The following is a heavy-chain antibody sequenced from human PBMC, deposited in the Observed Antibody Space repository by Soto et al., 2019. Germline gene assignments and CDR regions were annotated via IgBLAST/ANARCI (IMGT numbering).Heavy chain of an antibody. V-gene: IGHV4-39*01. J-gene: IGHJ6*02. Sequence: QLQLQESGPGLVKPSETLSLTCTVSGGSISSGPYSWGWIRQPPGKGLEWIGTFYYSGSTYYNPSVESRVTVSVDTCKSRFPLQVSSVTAADTAMYYCASLGGYCSGTSCYGYYGMDVWGQGTTVTVSS. CDR3: ASLGGYCSGTSCYGYYGMDV. CDR2: FYYSGST. D-gene: IGHD2-2*01. CDR1: GGSISSGPYS.